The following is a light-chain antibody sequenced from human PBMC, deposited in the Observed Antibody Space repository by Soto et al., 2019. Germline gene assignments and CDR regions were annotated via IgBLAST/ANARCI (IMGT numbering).Light chain of an antibody. CDR1: SGDIGGYNY. CDR3: SSYTTNNAHV. V-gene: IGLV2-14*01. Sequence: QSALTQPASVSGSPGQSITISCTGTSGDIGGYNYVSWYQQHPGKAPKLLISEVTNRPSGVSNRFSGSKSGNTASLTISGLQAEDEADYYCSSYTTNNAHVFGGGTKLTVL. CDR2: EVT. J-gene: IGLJ2*01.